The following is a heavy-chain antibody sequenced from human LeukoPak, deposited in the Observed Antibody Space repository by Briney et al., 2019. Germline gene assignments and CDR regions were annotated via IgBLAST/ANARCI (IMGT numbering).Heavy chain of an antibody. D-gene: IGHD3-22*01. Sequence: GGSLRLSCAASGFTFSSYAMHWVRQAPGKGLEWVAVISYDGSNKYYADSVKGRFTISRDNSKNTLYLQMNSLRAEDTAVYYCARGQYYYDSSVAFDIWGQGTTVTVSS. V-gene: IGHV3-30-3*01. CDR3: ARGQYYYDSSVAFDI. CDR2: ISYDGSNK. J-gene: IGHJ3*02. CDR1: GFTFSSYA.